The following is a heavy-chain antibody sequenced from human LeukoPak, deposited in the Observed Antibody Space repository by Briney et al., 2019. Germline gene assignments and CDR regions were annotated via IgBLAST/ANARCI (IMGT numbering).Heavy chain of an antibody. V-gene: IGHV4-59*01. D-gene: IGHD3-9*01. CDR1: GGSISSYY. CDR3: ARATYYDILTGYPFDY. Sequence: SETLSLTCTVSGGSISSYYWSWIRQPPGKGLEWIGYIYYSGSTNYNPSLKSRVTISVDTSKNQFSLKLSSVTAADTAVYYCARATYYDILTGYPFDYWGQGTLVTVSS. CDR2: IYYSGST. J-gene: IGHJ4*02.